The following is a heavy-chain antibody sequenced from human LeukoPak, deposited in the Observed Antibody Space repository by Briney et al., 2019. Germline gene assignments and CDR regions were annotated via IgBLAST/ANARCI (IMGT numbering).Heavy chain of an antibody. CDR3: AKLYSSTWGDFDH. CDR1: GAFITNSHW. V-gene: IGHV3-23*01. J-gene: IGHJ4*02. CDR2: ISGNGDNT. D-gene: IGHD6-13*01. Sequence: GTLSLTCAVSGAFITNSHWWSWVRQAPGKGLEWVSSISGNGDNTYYADSVKGRFTISRDNSKNTLVLQMHSLRAEDRARYSCAKLYSSTWGDFDHWGQGTLVTVSS.